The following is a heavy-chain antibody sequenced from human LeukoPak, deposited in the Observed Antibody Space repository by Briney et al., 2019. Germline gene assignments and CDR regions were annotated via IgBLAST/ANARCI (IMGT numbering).Heavy chain of an antibody. CDR2: VYSGGTT. D-gene: IGHD4-23*01. J-gene: IGHJ4*02. Sequence: SGGSLRLSCAASGFTFSDYYMSWVRQAPGKGLEWISIVYSGGTTYYADSVKGRFTISRDNSKNTLYLQMNSLRAEDTAVYYCVRDYGGNHYFDYWGQGTLVTVSS. V-gene: IGHV3-66*01. CDR3: VRDYGGNHYFDY. CDR1: GFTFSDYY.